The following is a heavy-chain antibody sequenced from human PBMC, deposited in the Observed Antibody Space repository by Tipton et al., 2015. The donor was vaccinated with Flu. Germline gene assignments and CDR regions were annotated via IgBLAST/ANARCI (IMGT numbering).Heavy chain of an antibody. Sequence: QLVQSGAEVKKPGASVKVSCQGSGYRFTVHYIHWVRQAPGQGLEWMGWMNPNTGNTGYAQKFQARVIMTRNTSISTAYMEVSSLRSEDTAVYYCVRGERRDGYTLDYWGQGVLVTVSS. CDR1: GYRFTVHY. CDR2: MNPNTGNT. D-gene: IGHD5-24*01. J-gene: IGHJ4*02. V-gene: IGHV1-8*01. CDR3: VRGERRDGYTLDY.